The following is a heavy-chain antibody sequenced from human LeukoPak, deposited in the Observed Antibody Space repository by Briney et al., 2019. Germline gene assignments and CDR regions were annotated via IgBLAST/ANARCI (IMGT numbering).Heavy chain of an antibody. CDR1: GGSISSGGYY. CDR2: IYYSGST. CDR3: ARLHDSSGYYHDY. Sequence: SETLSLTCTVSGGSISSGGYYWSWIRQHPGKGLEWIGYIYYSGSTYYNPSLKSRVTISVGTSKNQFSLKLSSVTAADTAVYYCARLHDSSGYYHDYWGQGTLVTVSS. D-gene: IGHD3-22*01. J-gene: IGHJ4*02. V-gene: IGHV4-31*03.